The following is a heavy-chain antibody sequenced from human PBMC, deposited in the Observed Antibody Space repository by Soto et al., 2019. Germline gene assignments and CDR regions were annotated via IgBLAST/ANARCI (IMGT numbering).Heavy chain of an antibody. D-gene: IGHD1-7*01. Sequence: ASVKVSCKTSGYTFSAYYVHWARRAPGRGFQWLGWINPSNEITTFSEFFQGRVTMTRDTSISTAYMELSRLRSDDTAVYYCARVNWNYVNWFDPWGQGTLATVSS. CDR2: INPSNEIT. J-gene: IGHJ5*02. CDR3: ARVNWNYVNWFDP. V-gene: IGHV1-2*02. CDR1: GYTFSAYY.